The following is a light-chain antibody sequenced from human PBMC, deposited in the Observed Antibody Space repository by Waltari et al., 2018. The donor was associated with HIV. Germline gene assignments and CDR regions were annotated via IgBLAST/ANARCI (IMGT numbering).Light chain of an antibody. CDR3: QHYNNWPPWT. J-gene: IGKJ1*01. CDR1: QSISSN. V-gene: IGKV3-15*01. CDR2: GAS. Sequence: EIVMTQSPATLSVSPGERATLSCRASQSISSNLAWYQQKPGQAPRLLFYGASTRATGIPARFSGSGSGTEFTLTISSLQSEDFALYYCQHYNNWPPWTFGQGTKVEIK.